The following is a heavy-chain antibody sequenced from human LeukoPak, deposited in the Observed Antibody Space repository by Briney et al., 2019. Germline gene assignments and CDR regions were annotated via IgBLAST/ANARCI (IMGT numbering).Heavy chain of an antibody. CDR1: GGTFSSYA. CDR2: IIPIFGTA. V-gene: IGHV1-69*06. Sequence: SEKVSCKASGGTFSSYAISWVRQAPGQGLEWMGRIIPIFGTANYAQKFQGRVTITADKSTSTAYMELSSLRSEDTAVYYCASPDDYGRFDYWGQGTLVTVPS. J-gene: IGHJ4*02. CDR3: ASPDDYGRFDY. D-gene: IGHD4-17*01.